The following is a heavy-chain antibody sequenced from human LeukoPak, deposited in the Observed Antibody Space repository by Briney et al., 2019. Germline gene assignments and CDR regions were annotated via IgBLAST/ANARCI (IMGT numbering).Heavy chain of an antibody. CDR3: ASQDYDYVWGRMVGDFDI. J-gene: IGHJ3*02. V-gene: IGHV3-7*03. CDR1: GFTFSSYW. CDR2: IKQDGSEK. Sequence: GGSLRLSCAASGFTFSSYWMSWVRQAPGKGLEWVANIKQDGSEKYYVDSVKGRFTISRDNAKNSLYLQMNSLRAEDTAVYYCASQDYDYVWGRMVGDFDIWGQGTMVTVSS. D-gene: IGHD3-16*01.